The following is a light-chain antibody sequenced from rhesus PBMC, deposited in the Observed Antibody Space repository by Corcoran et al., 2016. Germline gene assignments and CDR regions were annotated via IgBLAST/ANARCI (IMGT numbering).Light chain of an antibody. CDR3: QQGYSTPWT. CDR2: AAS. J-gene: IGKJ1*01. Sequence: DIQMSQSPSSLSASVGDKVTITCRASQGISNALAWYQQKPGKAPKLLIYAASSLESGVPSRFIGSRSGTDFPLTISSLQPEDFATYYCQQGYSTPWTFGQGTKVEIK. V-gene: IGKV1-33*02. CDR1: QGISNA.